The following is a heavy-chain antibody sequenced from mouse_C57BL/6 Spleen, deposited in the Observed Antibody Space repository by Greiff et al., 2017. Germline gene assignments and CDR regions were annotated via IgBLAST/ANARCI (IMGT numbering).Heavy chain of an antibody. J-gene: IGHJ2*01. CDR2: IHPNSGST. CDR3: ARLGYYYGSSYYFDY. D-gene: IGHD1-1*01. CDR1: GYTFTSYW. Sequence: QVQLQQPGAELVKPGASVKLSCKASGYTFTSYWMHWVKQRPGQGLEWIGMIHPNSGSTNYNEKFNSKATLTVDKSSSTAYMQRSSLTSEDTAVYYCARLGYYYGSSYYFDYWGQGTTLTVSS. V-gene: IGHV1-64*01.